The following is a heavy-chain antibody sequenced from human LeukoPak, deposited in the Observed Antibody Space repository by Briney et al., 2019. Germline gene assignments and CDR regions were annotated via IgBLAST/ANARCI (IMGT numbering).Heavy chain of an antibody. CDR1: GYTFTGHY. Sequence: ASVKVSCKASGYTFTGHYMYWVRQAPGQGLEWMGWINPNTGGTNYAQKFQGRVTMTGDTPISTVYMELSRLTSDDAAVYYCARDRGSYFHDAFDIWGQGTMVTVSS. V-gene: IGHV1-2*02. CDR2: INPNTGGT. D-gene: IGHD1-26*01. J-gene: IGHJ3*02. CDR3: ARDRGSYFHDAFDI.